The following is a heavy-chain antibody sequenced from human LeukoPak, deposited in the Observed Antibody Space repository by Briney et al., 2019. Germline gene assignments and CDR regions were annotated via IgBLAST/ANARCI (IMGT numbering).Heavy chain of an antibody. CDR1: GFTFSSYG. CDR3: ARDIDNSSWLDFDC. V-gene: IGHV3-23*01. J-gene: IGHJ4*02. CDR2: TSGSGGST. D-gene: IGHD6-13*01. Sequence: QSGGSLRLSCAASGFTFSSYGMTWVRQAPGKGLEWTSGTSGSGGSTYYANSVKGRFTISRDNSKNTLYLQMNSLSAEDTAVYYCARDIDNSSWLDFDCWGQGTLVTVSS.